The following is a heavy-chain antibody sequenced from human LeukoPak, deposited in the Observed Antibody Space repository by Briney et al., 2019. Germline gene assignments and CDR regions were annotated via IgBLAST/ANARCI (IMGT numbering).Heavy chain of an antibody. V-gene: IGHV4-59*12. Sequence: SETLSLTCTVSGGSISSYYWSWIRQPPGKGLEWIGYIYYSGSTNYNPSLKSRVTILVDTSKNQFSLKLSSVTAADTAVYYCAREFIAVAGTDAFDIWGQGTMVTVSS. CDR2: IYYSGST. CDR3: AREFIAVAGTDAFDI. D-gene: IGHD6-19*01. J-gene: IGHJ3*02. CDR1: GGSISSYY.